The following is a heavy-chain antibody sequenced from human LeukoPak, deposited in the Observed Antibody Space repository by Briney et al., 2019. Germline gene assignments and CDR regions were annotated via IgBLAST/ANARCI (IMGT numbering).Heavy chain of an antibody. CDR1: GFTFDDYA. Sequence: PGRSLRLSCAASGFTFDDYAMHWVRQAPGKGLEWVSGISWNSGSIGNADSVKGRFTISRDNAKNSLYLRMNSLRAEDTALYYCAKGSKRLYYDFWSGRTPDYYYYGMDVWGQGTTVTVSS. CDR3: AKGSKRLYYDFWSGRTPDYYYYGMDV. V-gene: IGHV3-9*01. CDR2: ISWNSGSI. J-gene: IGHJ6*02. D-gene: IGHD3-3*01.